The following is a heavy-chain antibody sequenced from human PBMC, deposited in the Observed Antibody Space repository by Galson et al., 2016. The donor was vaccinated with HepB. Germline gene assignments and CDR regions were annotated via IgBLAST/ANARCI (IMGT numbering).Heavy chain of an antibody. J-gene: IGHJ4*02. CDR3: ARVYGDYFDY. Sequence: SGTTYYNPSLKSRVIISIDTSKNQFSLNLSSVTAADTAVYYCARVYGDYFDYWGQGALAIVSS. CDR2: SGTT. D-gene: IGHD4/OR15-4a*01. V-gene: IGHV4-31*02.